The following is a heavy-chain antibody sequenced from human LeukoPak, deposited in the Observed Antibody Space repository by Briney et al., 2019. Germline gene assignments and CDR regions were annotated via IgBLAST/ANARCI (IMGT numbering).Heavy chain of an antibody. D-gene: IGHD3-10*01. CDR2: IRYDGSNK. CDR3: AKTPTPWGSGRSGNDYFDY. Sequence: PGGSLRLSCAASGFTFSSYGMHWVRQAPGKGLEWVAFIRYDGSNKYYADSVKGRFTISRDNSKNPLYLQMNSLRAEDTAVYYCAKTPTPWGSGRSGNDYFDYWGQGPLVTVSS. CDR1: GFTFSSYG. J-gene: IGHJ4*02. V-gene: IGHV3-30*02.